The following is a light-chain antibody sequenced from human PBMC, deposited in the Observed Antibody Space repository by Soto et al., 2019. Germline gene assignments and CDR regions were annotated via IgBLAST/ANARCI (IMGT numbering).Light chain of an antibody. CDR2: EVS. CDR1: SSDVGGYNH. V-gene: IGLV2-14*01. CDR3: GSHAGSGIRV. Sequence: QSALTQPASVSGSPGQSITISCTGTSSDVGGYNHVSWYQHHPGKAPKVMIYEVSNRTSGVSDRFSGSKSGYTASLTISGLQAEDESYYYCGSHAGSGIRVFGTGTQVTVL. J-gene: IGLJ1*01.